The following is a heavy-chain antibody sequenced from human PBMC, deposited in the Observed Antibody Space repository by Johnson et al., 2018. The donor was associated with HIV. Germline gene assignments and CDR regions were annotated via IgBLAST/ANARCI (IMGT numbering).Heavy chain of an antibody. V-gene: IGHV3-11*04. CDR2: ISSSGSTV. D-gene: IGHD3-22*01. J-gene: IGHJ3*02. CDR1: GFTVSSNY. CDR3: ARGLPYYYDSSSYFVRVVAGAFDI. Sequence: QVQLVESGGGLVQPGGSLRLSCVASGFTVSSNYMSWVRQAPGTGLEWVSYISSSGSTVYSADSVKCRFTTSRDNAKNSLYLQMNSLRAEETAVYNCARGLPYYYDSSSYFVRVVAGAFDIWGQGTLVTVSS.